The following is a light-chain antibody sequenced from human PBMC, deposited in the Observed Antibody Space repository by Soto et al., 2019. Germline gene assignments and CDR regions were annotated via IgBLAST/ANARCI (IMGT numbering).Light chain of an antibody. V-gene: IGKV3-15*01. Sequence: EIVMTQSPATLSVSPWERATLSCRASQSVSSSLAWYQQKPGQAPRLLIYGASTRATGIPARFSGSGSGTEFTLTISSLQSEDFAVYYCQQYNNWPWTFGQGTKVDIK. CDR2: GAS. CDR1: QSVSSS. CDR3: QQYNNWPWT. J-gene: IGKJ1*01.